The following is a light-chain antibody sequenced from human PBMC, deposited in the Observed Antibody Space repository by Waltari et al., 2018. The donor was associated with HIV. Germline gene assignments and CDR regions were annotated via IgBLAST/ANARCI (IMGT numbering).Light chain of an antibody. Sequence: SYELTQPPSVSVSPGQTASITCSGDKLGDKNACWYQQKPGHSPVLVIYQDNKRPSVIPERSSGSNSGNTATLTISRVAAGDEADYYCQVRDSRSDPVVCGGGTKLTAL. J-gene: IGLJ2*01. CDR2: QDN. CDR3: QVRDSRSDPVV. V-gene: IGLV3-1*01. CDR1: KLGDKN.